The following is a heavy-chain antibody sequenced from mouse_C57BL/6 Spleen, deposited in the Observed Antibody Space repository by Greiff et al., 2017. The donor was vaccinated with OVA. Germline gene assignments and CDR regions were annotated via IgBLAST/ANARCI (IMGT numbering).Heavy chain of an antibody. CDR2: FHPYNDDT. V-gene: IGHV1-47*01. Sequence: QVHVKQSGAELVKPGASVKMSCKASGYTFTTYPIEWMKQNHGKSLEWIGNFHPYNDDTKYNEKFKGKATLTVEKSSSTVYLELSRLTSDDSAVYYCARGSWDEGDWYFDVWGTGTTVTVSS. CDR3: ARGSWDEGDWYFDV. CDR1: GYTFTTYP. D-gene: IGHD4-1*01. J-gene: IGHJ1*03.